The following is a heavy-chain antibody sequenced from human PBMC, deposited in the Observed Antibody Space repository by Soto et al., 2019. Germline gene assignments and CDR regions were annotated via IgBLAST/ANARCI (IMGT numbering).Heavy chain of an antibody. CDR3: ARGPATAPDAY. CDR2: INPSGGTT. CDR1: GYIFTSYY. Sequence: QVQLAQSGTEVKKPGASVKVSCKTSGYIFTSYYIHWVRQAPGQGLEWMGIINPSGGTTNYAQKLQGRATMTRETATGTVYMELSSLRSEDTAVYYCARGPATAPDAYWGLGTLVTVSS. D-gene: IGHD2-2*01. J-gene: IGHJ4*02. V-gene: IGHV1-46*01.